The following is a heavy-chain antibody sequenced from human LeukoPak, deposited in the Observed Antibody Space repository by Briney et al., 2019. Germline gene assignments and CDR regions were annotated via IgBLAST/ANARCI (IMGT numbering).Heavy chain of an antibody. CDR1: GFTFSTYW. CDR3: ARDLFDDYSLDY. V-gene: IGHV3-74*01. J-gene: IGHJ4*02. D-gene: IGHD3-16*01. Sequence: PGGSLRLSCAASGFTFSTYWMHWVRQAPGKGLEWVSRINPDGITTTCADSVKGRFTISRDNAKNSLYLQVNSLRAEDTAVYYCARDLFDDYSLDYWGQGTLVTVSS. CDR2: INPDGITT.